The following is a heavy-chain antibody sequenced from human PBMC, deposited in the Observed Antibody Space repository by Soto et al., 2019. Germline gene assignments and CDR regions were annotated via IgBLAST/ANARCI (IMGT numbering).Heavy chain of an antibody. CDR3: TRDGDGRMTTNPYYYYGMDV. D-gene: IGHD2-21*02. CDR1: GGSISGYY. V-gene: IGHV4-59*01. J-gene: IGHJ6*02. Sequence: PSETLSLTCTVSGGSISGYYWSWIRPPPGKGLEWIGNVYYSGGAKYNPAVKRRVSITVDTSKNQVSMNLSSVTAADTAVYYCTRDGDGRMTTNPYYYYGMDVWGPGITVTAP. CDR2: VYYSGGA.